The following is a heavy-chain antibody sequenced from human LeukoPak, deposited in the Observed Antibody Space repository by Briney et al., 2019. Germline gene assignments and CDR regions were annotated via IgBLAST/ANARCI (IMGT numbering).Heavy chain of an antibody. J-gene: IGHJ4*02. Sequence: PSETLSLTCTVSGYSISSGYYWGWIRQPPGKGLEWIGSIYHSGSTYYNPSLKSRVTISVDTSKNQFSLKLSSVTAADTAVYYCARDQDSSGYYLTYFDYWGQGTLVTVSS. CDR2: IYHSGST. D-gene: IGHD3-22*01. CDR1: GYSISSGYY. CDR3: ARDQDSSGYYLTYFDY. V-gene: IGHV4-38-2*02.